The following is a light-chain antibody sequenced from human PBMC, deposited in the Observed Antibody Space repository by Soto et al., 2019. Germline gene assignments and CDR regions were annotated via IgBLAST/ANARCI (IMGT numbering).Light chain of an antibody. J-gene: IGKJ5*01. V-gene: IGKV1-39*01. CDR2: SAS. CDR3: HQSFSVPIT. Sequence: DIPMTQSPSSLSASVGDRVTITCRASQSIAGYLSWYQQRPGKAPKFLIYSASSLQRGVPSRFSGSGSGTDFSLTINGLQPEDFATYFCHQSFSVPITFGQGTRLEIK. CDR1: QSIAGY.